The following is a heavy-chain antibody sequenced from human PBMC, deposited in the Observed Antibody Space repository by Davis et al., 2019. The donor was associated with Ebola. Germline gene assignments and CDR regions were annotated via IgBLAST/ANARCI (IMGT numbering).Heavy chain of an antibody. CDR2: IYSGGGT. V-gene: IGHV3-66*01. D-gene: IGHD3-10*01. CDR3: AKISSGY. CDR1: EFTVSSNY. Sequence: PGGSLRLSCAASEFTVSSNYMSWVRQAPGKGLEWVSIIYSGGGTYYADSVKGRFTISRDDSENTLYLQMNSLRAEDTAVYYCAKISSGYWGQGTLVTVSS. J-gene: IGHJ4*02.